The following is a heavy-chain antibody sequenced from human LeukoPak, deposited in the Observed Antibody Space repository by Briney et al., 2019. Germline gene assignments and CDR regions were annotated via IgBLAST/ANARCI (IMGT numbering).Heavy chain of an antibody. J-gene: IGHJ4*02. CDR2: IKSKTDGGTT. CDR3: TTSLRYFDWLQLTNY. CDR1: GLTFSNAW. D-gene: IGHD3-9*01. Sequence: GGSLRLSCPASGLTFSNAWMSWVRHPPGKGLGWLGRIKSKTDGGTTDYAAPVTGRFTISRADSKNTLYLQMNSLKTEDTAVYYCTTSLRYFDWLQLTNYWGQGTLVTVSS. V-gene: IGHV3-15*01.